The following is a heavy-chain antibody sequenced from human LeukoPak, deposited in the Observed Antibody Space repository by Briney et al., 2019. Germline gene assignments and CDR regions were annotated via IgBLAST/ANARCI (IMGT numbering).Heavy chain of an antibody. Sequence: SETLSLTCTVSGGSISSGGYYWSWIRQHPGKGLEWIGYIYYSGSTYYNPSLKGRVTISVDTSKNQFSLKLSSVTAADTAVYYCARITYYYDSSGYHQGWYFDYWGQGTLVTVSS. V-gene: IGHV4-31*03. CDR3: ARITYYYDSSGYHQGWYFDY. D-gene: IGHD3-22*01. CDR1: GGSISSGGYY. J-gene: IGHJ4*02. CDR2: IYYSGST.